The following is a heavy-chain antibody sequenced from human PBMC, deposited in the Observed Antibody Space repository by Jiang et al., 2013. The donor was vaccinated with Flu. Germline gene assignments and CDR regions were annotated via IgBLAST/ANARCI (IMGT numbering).Heavy chain of an antibody. D-gene: IGHD6-6*01. CDR2: TYYRSKWYN. V-gene: IGHV6-1*01. J-gene: IGHJ6*03. CDR1: VSSNSAA. CDR3: AREKSSSPHYYYYYYMDV. Sequence: VSSNSAAWNWIRQSPSRGLEWLGRTYYRSKWYNDYAVSVKSRITINPDTSKNQFSLQLNSVTPEDTAVYYCAREKSSSPHYYYYYYMDVWGKGTTVTVSS.